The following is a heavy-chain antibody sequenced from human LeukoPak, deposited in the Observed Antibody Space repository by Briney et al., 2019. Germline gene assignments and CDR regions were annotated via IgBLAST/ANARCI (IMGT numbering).Heavy chain of an antibody. J-gene: IGHJ4*02. D-gene: IGHD6-19*01. CDR3: ARDGSSVPDY. V-gene: IGHV3-30-3*01. Sequence: GGSLRLSCVASGFTFSSYTMNWVRQAPGKGLEWVAVISHDGSNKYYADSVKGRFTISRDNSKNTLYLQMNSLRAEDTAVYYCARDGSSVPDYWGQGTLVTVSS. CDR2: ISHDGSNK. CDR1: GFTFSSYT.